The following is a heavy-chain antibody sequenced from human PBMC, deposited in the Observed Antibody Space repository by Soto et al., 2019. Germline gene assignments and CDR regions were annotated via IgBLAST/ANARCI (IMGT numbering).Heavy chain of an antibody. V-gene: IGHV4-61*01. Sequence: SGTVALSCSVSGESVSRGCYWNWIRQSPGKGLEWIGHLYYTGSTNYNPSLKSRVTISVDTSKNQFFLNLTSVTAADTAVYYCARGPIPVVRRYFDSWGQG. CDR3: ARGPIPVVRRYFDS. CDR1: GESVSRGCY. CDR2: LYYTGST. D-gene: IGHD2-15*01. J-gene: IGHJ4*02.